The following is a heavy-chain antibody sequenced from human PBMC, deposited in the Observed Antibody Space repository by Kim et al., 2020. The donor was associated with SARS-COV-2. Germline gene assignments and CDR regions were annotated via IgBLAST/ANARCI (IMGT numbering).Heavy chain of an antibody. J-gene: IGHJ4*02. CDR3: TRQGGDY. Sequence: GGSLRLSCAASGFSFSSHWMNWVRQAPGKGLEWVANIKQDGSETYIVDSVKGRFTISRDNAKNSLYLQMNSLRGEDTAVYYCTRQGGDYWGQGTLVTVSS. D-gene: IGHD3-16*01. CDR2: IKQDGSET. CDR1: GFSFSSHW. V-gene: IGHV3-7*01.